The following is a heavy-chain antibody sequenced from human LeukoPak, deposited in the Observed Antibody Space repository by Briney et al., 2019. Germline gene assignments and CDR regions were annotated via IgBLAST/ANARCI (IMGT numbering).Heavy chain of an antibody. V-gene: IGHV4-39*01. Sequence: PSETLSLTCTVSGGSISSSSYYWGWIRQPPGKGLEWIGSIYYSGSTYYDPSLKSRVTISVDTSKNQFSLKLSSVTAADTAVYYCARLLYSSSWYWDYFDYWGQGTQVTVSS. J-gene: IGHJ4*02. CDR2: IYYSGST. CDR1: GGSISSSSYY. D-gene: IGHD6-13*01. CDR3: ARLLYSSSWYWDYFDY.